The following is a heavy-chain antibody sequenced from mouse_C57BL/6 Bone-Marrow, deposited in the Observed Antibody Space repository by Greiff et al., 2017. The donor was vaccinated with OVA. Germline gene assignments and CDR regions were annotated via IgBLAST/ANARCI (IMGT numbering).Heavy chain of an antibody. CDR3: ARPYYEYDGFGAMDY. Sequence: VHVKQSGAELVKPGASVKLSCTASGFNIKDYYMHWVKQRTEQGLEWIGRIDPEDGETKYAPKFQGKATITADTSSNTAYLQLSSLTSEDTAVYYCARPYYEYDGFGAMDYWGQGTSVTVSS. CDR1: GFNIKDYY. J-gene: IGHJ4*01. V-gene: IGHV14-2*01. D-gene: IGHD2-4*01. CDR2: IDPEDGET.